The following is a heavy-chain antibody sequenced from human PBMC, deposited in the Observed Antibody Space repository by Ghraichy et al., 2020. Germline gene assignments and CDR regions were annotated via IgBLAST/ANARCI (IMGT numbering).Heavy chain of an antibody. Sequence: GGSLRLSCAASGFTFSSYSMNWVRQAPGKGLEWVSSISSSSYIYYADSVKGRFTISRDNAKNSLYLQMNSLRAEDTAVYYCVSGYYYDSSGYYYGDYWGQGTLVTVSS. CDR1: GFTFSSYS. CDR2: ISSSSYI. V-gene: IGHV3-21*01. D-gene: IGHD3-22*01. J-gene: IGHJ4*02. CDR3: VSGYYYDSSGYYYGDY.